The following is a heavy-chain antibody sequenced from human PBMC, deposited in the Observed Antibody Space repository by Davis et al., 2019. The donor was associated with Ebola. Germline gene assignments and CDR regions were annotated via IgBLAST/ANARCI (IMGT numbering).Heavy chain of an antibody. CDR3: ARRNSGWYFDL. CDR1: GGSISSYY. D-gene: IGHD6-19*01. V-gene: IGHV4-59*08. CDR2: IYYSGST. J-gene: IGHJ2*01. Sequence: SETLSLTCTVSGGSISSYYWSWIRQPPGKGLEWIGYIYYSGSTNYNPSLKSRLTISVDTSKNQFSLKLSSVTAADTAVYYCARRNSGWYFDLWGRGTLVTVSS.